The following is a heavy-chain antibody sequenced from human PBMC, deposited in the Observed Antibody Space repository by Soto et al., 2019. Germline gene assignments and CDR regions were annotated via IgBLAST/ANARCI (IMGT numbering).Heavy chain of an antibody. D-gene: IGHD3-22*01. CDR1: GFTFDDYA. CDR2: ISWNSGSI. J-gene: IGHJ3*02. V-gene: IGHV3-9*01. CDR3: AKDHSPHYYDSSGGQDAFDI. Sequence: AGGSLRLSCAASGFTFDDYAMHWVRQAPGKGLEWVSGISWNSGSIGYADSVKGRFTISRDNAKNSLYLQMNSLRAEDTALYYCAKDHSPHYYDSSGGQDAFDIWGQGTMVTVSS.